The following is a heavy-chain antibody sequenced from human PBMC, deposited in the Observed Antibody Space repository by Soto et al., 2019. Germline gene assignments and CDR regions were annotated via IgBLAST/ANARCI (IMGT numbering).Heavy chain of an antibody. CDR3: ARQGLGGYSYGYRTVSGSYYYYMDV. J-gene: IGHJ6*03. D-gene: IGHD5-18*01. Sequence: QLQLQESGPGLVKPSETLSLTCTVSGGSISSSSYYWGWIRQPPGKGLEWIGSIYYSGSTYYNPSRKRRVTISVDTSKNQVSLKLSSVTAADTAVYYCARQGLGGYSYGYRTVSGSYYYYMDVWGKGTTVTVSS. CDR2: IYYSGST. V-gene: IGHV4-39*01. CDR1: GGSISSSSYY.